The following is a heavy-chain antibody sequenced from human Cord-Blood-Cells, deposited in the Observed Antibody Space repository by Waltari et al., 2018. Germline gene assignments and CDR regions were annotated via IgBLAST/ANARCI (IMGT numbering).Heavy chain of an antibody. CDR2: IYYSGST. D-gene: IGHD2-8*02. V-gene: IGHV4-39*02. CDR1: GGPISSSSYY. J-gene: IGHJ2*01. CDR3: AREGILGTVGYWYFDL. Sequence: QLQLQESGPGRVKPSETLSLTCTVPGGPISSSSYYWGWIRLPPGKGLEWIGSIYYSGSTYYNPSLKSRVTISVDTSKNQFSLKLSSVTAADTAVYYCAREGILGTVGYWYFDLWGRGTLVTVSS.